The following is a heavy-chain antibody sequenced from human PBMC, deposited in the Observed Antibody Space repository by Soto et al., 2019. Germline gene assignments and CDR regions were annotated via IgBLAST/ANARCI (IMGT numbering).Heavy chain of an antibody. CDR1: GGSVSNRTYY. CDR3: ARTTAVPNTLRSRYFFDY. V-gene: IGHV4-61*01. D-gene: IGHD4-17*01. J-gene: IGHJ4*02. CDR2: VYYSGAT. Sequence: LSLTCSVSGGSVSNRTYYWSWIRQPPGKRLEWIGYVYYSGATNYNPSLKSRVTISVDLSKNQFSLRLSSVTTADTALYYCARTTAVPNTLRSRYFFDYWGQGALVTVSS.